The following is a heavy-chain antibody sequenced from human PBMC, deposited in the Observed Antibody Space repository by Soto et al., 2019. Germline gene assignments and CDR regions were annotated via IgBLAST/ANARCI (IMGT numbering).Heavy chain of an antibody. CDR1: XXXXXXXXXX. V-gene: IGHV4-30-4*01. D-gene: IGHD3-3*01. CDR2: IYYSGST. CDR3: XRWWXGXRQGFDP. J-gene: IGHJ5*02. Sequence: QVQLQESGPGLVKPSQTLSLTCTXXXXXXXXXXXXXXXXXXXXXXXLEWIGYIYYSGSTYYNPSLKSRVXXXVXXXXXXXXXXLXXXXXXXXXXYXCXRWWXGXRQGFDPWGQGTLVTVSS.